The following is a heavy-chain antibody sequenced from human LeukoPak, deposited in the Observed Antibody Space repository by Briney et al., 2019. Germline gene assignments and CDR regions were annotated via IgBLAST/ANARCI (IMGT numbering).Heavy chain of an antibody. D-gene: IGHD5-18*01. CDR1: GGSISSGGYY. CDR2: IYYSGST. V-gene: IGHV4-31*03. Sequence: NPSQTLSLTCTVSGGSISSGGYYWSWIRQHPGKGLEWIGYIYYSGSTYYNPSLKSRVTISVDTSKNQFSLKLSSVTAADTAVYYCARGKGGYSPSDVWGQGTTATVSS. CDR3: ARGKGGYSPSDV. J-gene: IGHJ6*02.